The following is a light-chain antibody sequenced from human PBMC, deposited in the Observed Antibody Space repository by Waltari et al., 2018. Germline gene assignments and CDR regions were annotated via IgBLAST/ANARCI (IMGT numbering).Light chain of an antibody. V-gene: IGLV4-69*01. CDR3: QSGGHGTWV. CDR1: SGHSSNV. CDR2: VNSDGSH. J-gene: IGLJ3*02. Sequence: QLVLTQSPSASASLGASVKLTCTLSSGHSSNVVAWLQQQPEKGPRYLMKVNSDGSHSQGDEIPDRFSGTSSGAERYLTISNLQSEDEADYYCQSGGHGTWVFGGRTKLTVL.